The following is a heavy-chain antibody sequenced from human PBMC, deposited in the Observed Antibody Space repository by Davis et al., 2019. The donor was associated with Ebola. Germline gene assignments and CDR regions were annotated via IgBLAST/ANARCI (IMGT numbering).Heavy chain of an antibody. J-gene: IGHJ5*02. D-gene: IGHD3-10*01. CDR3: ARGETRGGSNWFDP. V-gene: IGHV4-61*01. CDR2: IYYSGST. CDR1: GGSISSGSYY. Sequence: PSETLSLTCTVSGGSISSGSYYWSWIRQPPGKGLEWIGYIYYSGSTNYNPSLKSRVTISVDTSKNQFSLKLSSVTAADTAVYYCARGETRGGSNWFDPWGQGTLVTVSS.